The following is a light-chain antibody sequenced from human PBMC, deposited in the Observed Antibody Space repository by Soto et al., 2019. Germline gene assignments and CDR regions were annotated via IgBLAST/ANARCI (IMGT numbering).Light chain of an antibody. V-gene: IGKV3-15*01. J-gene: IGKJ3*01. CDR1: QTVSDD. CDR2: GAS. Sequence: EIVMTQSPATLFVSPGERATLSCRASQTVSDDLAWYQQKPGQDPRLLIYGASTRATDIPARFSGGGSGTEFTLTISSLQSEDSAIYYCPQYHDWPPITFGPGTKVNI. CDR3: PQYHDWPPIT.